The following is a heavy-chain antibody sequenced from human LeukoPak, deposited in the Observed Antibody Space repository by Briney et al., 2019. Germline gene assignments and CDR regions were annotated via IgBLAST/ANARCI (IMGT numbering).Heavy chain of an antibody. V-gene: IGHV4-59*01. CDR3: ARGQVLVDI. CDR1: GGSISSYY. CDR2: IYYSGST. J-gene: IGHJ3*02. Sequence: SETLSLTCTVSGGSISSYYWSWIRQPPGKGLEWIGYIYYSGSTNYNPSLKSRVTISVDTSKNQFSLKLSSVTAADTAVYHCARGQVLVDIWGQGTMVTVSS.